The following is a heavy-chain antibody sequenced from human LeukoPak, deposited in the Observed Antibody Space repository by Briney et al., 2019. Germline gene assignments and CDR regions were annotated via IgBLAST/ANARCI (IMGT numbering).Heavy chain of an antibody. V-gene: IGHV3-23*01. D-gene: IGHD6-19*01. Sequence: PGRSLRLSCAASGFTFSIFGMHWVRQAPGKGLEWVSSLTSSGGGTYYADSVKGRFTISRDNSKNTLYLQMNSLRVEDTAVYYCGRGGIALAGLDYWGQGTLVTVSS. CDR2: LTSSGGGT. J-gene: IGHJ4*02. CDR3: GRGGIALAGLDY. CDR1: GFTFSIFG.